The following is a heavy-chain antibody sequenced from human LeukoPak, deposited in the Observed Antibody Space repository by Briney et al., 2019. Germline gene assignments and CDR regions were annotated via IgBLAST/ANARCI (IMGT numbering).Heavy chain of an antibody. V-gene: IGHV3-30*18. J-gene: IGHJ4*02. D-gene: IGHD3-22*01. CDR1: GFTFSSYA. CDR2: ISYDGSNK. Sequence: GRSLRLSCAASGFTFSSYAIHWVRQAPGKGLEWVAVISYDGSNKYYADSVKGRFTISRDNSKNTLYLQMNSLRAEDTAVYYCAKSTASGYSNDYWGQGTLVTVSS. CDR3: AKSTASGYSNDY.